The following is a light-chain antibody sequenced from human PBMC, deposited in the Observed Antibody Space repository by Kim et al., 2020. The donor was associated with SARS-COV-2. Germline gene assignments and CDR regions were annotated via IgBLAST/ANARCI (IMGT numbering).Light chain of an antibody. CDR1: QSVSTY. J-gene: IGKJ4*01. V-gene: IGKV3-11*01. Sequence: DIVLTQFPATLSLSPGERATLSCRASQSVSTYLAWYQHKPGQAPRLLIHDASNRATGIPPRFSGSGSGTDFILTISSLEPEDFAIYYCQQRSNWPPTFGGGTKLEI. CDR3: QQRSNWPPT. CDR2: DAS.